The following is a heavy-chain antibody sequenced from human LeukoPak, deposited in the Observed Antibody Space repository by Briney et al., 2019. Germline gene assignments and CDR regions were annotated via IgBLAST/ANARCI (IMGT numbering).Heavy chain of an antibody. Sequence: GGSLRLSCAASGFTFSSYWMSWVRQAPGKGLEWVANIKQDGSEKYYVDSVKGRFTISRDNAKNSLYLQMNSLRAEDTAVYYCASLAGAGPDAFDIWGQGTMVTVSS. V-gene: IGHV3-7*03. CDR3: ASLAGAGPDAFDI. CDR1: GFTFSSYW. J-gene: IGHJ3*02. D-gene: IGHD1-26*01. CDR2: IKQDGSEK.